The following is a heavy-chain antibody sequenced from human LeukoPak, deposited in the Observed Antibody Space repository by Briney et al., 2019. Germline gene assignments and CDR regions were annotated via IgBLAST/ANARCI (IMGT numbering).Heavy chain of an antibody. CDR3: AREPKYSSGPDY. V-gene: IGHV4-59*01. Sequence: PSETLSLTCTVSGGSISSYYWSWIRQPPGKGLEWIGYIYYSGSTNYNPSLKSRVTISVDTSKNQFSLKLSSVTAADTAVYYCAREPKYSSGPDYWGQGTLVTVSS. J-gene: IGHJ4*02. CDR1: GGSISSYY. D-gene: IGHD6-19*01. CDR2: IYYSGST.